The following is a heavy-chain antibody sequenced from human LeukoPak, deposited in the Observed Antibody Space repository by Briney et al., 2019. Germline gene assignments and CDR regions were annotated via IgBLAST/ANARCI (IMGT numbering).Heavy chain of an antibody. J-gene: IGHJ5*01. V-gene: IGHV3-33*01. Sequence: PGGSLRLSCVASGFTFNKYGVHWVRQAPGKGLEWVAVIWYDGSYEYFADSVKGRPATSRDNDKNTVTLPMNRLRVEDTAVYYCARDGSGLAVRGWFDFWGQGTLVTVSS. CDR3: ARDGSGLAVRGWFDF. CDR1: GFTFNKYG. CDR2: IWYDGSYE. D-gene: IGHD3-10*01.